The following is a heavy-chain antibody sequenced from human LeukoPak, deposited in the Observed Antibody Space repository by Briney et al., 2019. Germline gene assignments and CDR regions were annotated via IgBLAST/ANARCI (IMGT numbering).Heavy chain of an antibody. CDR1: EFTFSTYS. CDR2: ISGSGGST. Sequence: TGGSLRLSCAASEFTFSTYSMSWVRQAPGKGLEWVSGISGSGGSTYYADSVKGRFTISRDNAKNTLYLQMNSLRAEDTAVYYCARDHYYDSSGYYWGGLGMNDAFDIWGQGTMVTVSS. D-gene: IGHD3-22*01. V-gene: IGHV3-23*01. CDR3: ARDHYYDSSGYYWGGLGMNDAFDI. J-gene: IGHJ3*02.